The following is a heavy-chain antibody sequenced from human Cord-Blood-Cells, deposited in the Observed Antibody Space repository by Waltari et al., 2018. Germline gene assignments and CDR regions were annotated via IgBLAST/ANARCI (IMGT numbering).Heavy chain of an antibody. Sequence: QVQLVQSGAEVKKPGASVKVSCKASGYTFTSHGTSWVRQAPGLGLEWMGWLSADNGNTNNAQKLQDRVTMTTDTSTSTAYMELRSLRSDDTAVYYCARGDKYYDFWSGYYSQSFDYWGQGTLVTVSS. CDR2: LSADNGNT. V-gene: IGHV1-18*01. CDR1: GYTFTSHG. J-gene: IGHJ4*02. CDR3: ARGDKYYDFWSGYYSQSFDY. D-gene: IGHD3-3*01.